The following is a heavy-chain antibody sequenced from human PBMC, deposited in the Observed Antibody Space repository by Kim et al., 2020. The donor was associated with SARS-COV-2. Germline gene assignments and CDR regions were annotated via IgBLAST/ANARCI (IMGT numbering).Heavy chain of an antibody. J-gene: IGHJ6*02. D-gene: IGHD3-10*01. CDR1: GFSFRSNG. Sequence: GGSLRLSCAASGFSFRSNGMHWVRQAPGKGLEWLAVIWFDGSELYYGDSEKGRFTISRDNSRNTLYLQMSSLRAEDSAVYYCARAAFGSNIYFGLDVWGQGTTVTVSS. CDR2: IWFDGSEL. CDR3: ARAAFGSNIYFGLDV. V-gene: IGHV3-33*01.